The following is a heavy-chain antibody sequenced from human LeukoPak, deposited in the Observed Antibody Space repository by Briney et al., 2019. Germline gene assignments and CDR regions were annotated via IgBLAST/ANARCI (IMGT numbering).Heavy chain of an antibody. CDR3: ARYQCTNGVCLDY. J-gene: IGHJ4*02. CDR2: INSHSGDT. D-gene: IGHD2-8*01. CDR1: GYTFSGYY. V-gene: IGHV1-2*02. Sequence: GASVKVSCKASGYTFSGYYMHWVRQAPGQGLEWMGWINSHSGDTNYAQKFQGRVTVTRDTSISTAYLELSRLTSDDTAVYYCARYQCTNGVCLDYWGQGPLVTVSS.